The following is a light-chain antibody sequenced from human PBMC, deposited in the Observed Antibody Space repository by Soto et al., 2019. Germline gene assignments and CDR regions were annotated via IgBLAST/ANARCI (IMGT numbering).Light chain of an antibody. Sequence: ETVLTQSPGTLSLSLGERATLSCRASQSVDNDYVAWYQQKPGQAPRLLIYDASTRATGIPDRFSGSGSGTDFSLTISRVEPEDFALYFCLQYGYSPPFTFGQGTRLDIK. CDR2: DAS. CDR3: LQYGYSPPFT. CDR1: QSVDNDY. J-gene: IGKJ5*01. V-gene: IGKV3-20*01.